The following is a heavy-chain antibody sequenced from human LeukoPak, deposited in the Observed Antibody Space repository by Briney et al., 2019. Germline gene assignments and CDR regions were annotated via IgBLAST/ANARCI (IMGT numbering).Heavy chain of an antibody. CDR1: GYTFTGYY. CDR2: INPNSGGT. J-gene: IGHJ4*02. Sequence: ASVTVSCKASGYTFTGYYMHWVRQAPGQGLEWMGWINPNSGGTNYAQKFQGRVTMTRDTSISTAYMELSRLRSDDTAVYYCARDRYSSGWIDYWGQGTLVTVSS. D-gene: IGHD6-19*01. V-gene: IGHV1-2*02. CDR3: ARDRYSSGWIDY.